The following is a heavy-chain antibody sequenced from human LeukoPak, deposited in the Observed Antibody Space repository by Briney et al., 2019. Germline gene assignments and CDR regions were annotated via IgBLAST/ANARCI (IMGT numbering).Heavy chain of an antibody. CDR1: GGSISSYY. Sequence: SETLSLTCTVPGGSISSYYWSWIRQPPGKGLEWIGYIYYTGTTNYNPSLKSRVTISVDTSKNQFSLKLSSVTAADTAVYYCARGGWRLDYWGQGTLVTVSS. CDR2: IYYTGTT. J-gene: IGHJ4*02. V-gene: IGHV4-59*01. D-gene: IGHD2-15*01. CDR3: ARGGWRLDY.